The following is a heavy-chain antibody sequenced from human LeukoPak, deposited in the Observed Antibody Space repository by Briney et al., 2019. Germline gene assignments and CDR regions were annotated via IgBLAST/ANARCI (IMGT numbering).Heavy chain of an antibody. CDR2: IWYDGSNK. Sequence: GGSLRLSCAAPGFTFSSYGMHWVRQAPGKGLEWVAVIWYDGSNKYYADSVKGRFTISRDNSKNTLYLQMNSLRAEDTAVYYCARDMHYYGMDVWGQGTTVTVSS. CDR3: ARDMHYYGMDV. CDR1: GFTFSSYG. D-gene: IGHD2-2*01. J-gene: IGHJ6*02. V-gene: IGHV3-33*01.